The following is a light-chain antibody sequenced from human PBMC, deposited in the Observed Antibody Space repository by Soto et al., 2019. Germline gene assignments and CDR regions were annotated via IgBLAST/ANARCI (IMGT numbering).Light chain of an antibody. CDR2: GAS. CDR1: QSVSSSY. J-gene: IGKJ2*03. Sequence: EIVLTQSPGTLSLSPGERATLSCRASQSVSSSYLAWYQQKPGQAPRLLIFGASSRYTGIPDRFSGSGSGTDFTLTINRLEPEDFAEYYCQQYGTSPYSFGQGTKLEIK. V-gene: IGKV3-20*01. CDR3: QQYGTSPYS.